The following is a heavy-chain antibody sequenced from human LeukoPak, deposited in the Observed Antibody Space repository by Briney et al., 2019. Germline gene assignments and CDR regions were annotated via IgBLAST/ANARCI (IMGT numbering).Heavy chain of an antibody. Sequence: SETLSLTCAVYGGSFSGYYWSWIRQPAGKGLEWIGRIDTSGNTNYKPSLKSRVTMSVDTSKNQFSLKLTSVTAADTAVYYCARAVGYGSGSYRFDYWGQGTLVTVSS. CDR3: ARAVGYGSGSYRFDY. J-gene: IGHJ4*02. CDR2: IDTSGNT. V-gene: IGHV4-59*10. D-gene: IGHD3-10*01. CDR1: GGSFSGYY.